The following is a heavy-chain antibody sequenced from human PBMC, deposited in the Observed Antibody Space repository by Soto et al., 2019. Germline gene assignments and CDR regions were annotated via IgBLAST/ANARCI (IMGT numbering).Heavy chain of an antibody. CDR3: ARPRYCDSTTCFSLGF. CDR1: EASISSSIHY. V-gene: IGHV4-39*01. J-gene: IGHJ4*02. D-gene: IGHD2-2*01. CDR2: IYNRGDT. Sequence: PEETLSHNCIVSEASISSSIHYWGWIRQPPGKGLEWIGSIYNRGDTYYNPSLESRVTISIDTSKNQFSLKLKSVTAADSGVYYCARPRYCDSTTCFSLGFWGPGTLVTVSS.